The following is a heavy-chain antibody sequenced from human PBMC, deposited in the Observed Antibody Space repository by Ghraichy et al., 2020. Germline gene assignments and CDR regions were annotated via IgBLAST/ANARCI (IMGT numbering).Heavy chain of an antibody. V-gene: IGHV1-18*01. D-gene: IGHD1-26*01. Sequence: ASVKVSCKASGYTFTSYGISWVRQAPGQGLEWMGWISAYNGNTNYAQKLQGRVTMTTDTSTSTAYMELRSLRSDDTAVYYCARDRGGSYRGTEWFDPWGQGTLVTVSS. J-gene: IGHJ5*02. CDR2: ISAYNGNT. CDR1: GYTFTSYG. CDR3: ARDRGGSYRGTEWFDP.